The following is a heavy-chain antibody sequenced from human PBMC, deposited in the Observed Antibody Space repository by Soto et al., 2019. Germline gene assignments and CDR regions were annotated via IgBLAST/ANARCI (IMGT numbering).Heavy chain of an antibody. J-gene: IGHJ4*02. V-gene: IGHV3-23*01. D-gene: IGHD1-26*01. CDR1: GFTFSSYA. Sequence: GGSLRLSCAASGFTFSSYAMSWVRQAPGKGLEWVSAISGSGGSTYYADSLKGRFTISRDNSKNTLYLQMNSLRAEDTAVYYCAREESPDLLLDYWGQGTLVTVSS. CDR3: AREESPDLLLDY. CDR2: ISGSGGST.